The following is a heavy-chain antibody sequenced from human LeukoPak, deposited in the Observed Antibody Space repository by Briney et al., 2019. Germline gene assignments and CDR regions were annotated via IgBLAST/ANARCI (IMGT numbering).Heavy chain of an antibody. D-gene: IGHD3-10*01. CDR1: GFTFSNAW. CDR3: TTDVYYGSGSTPFFDY. V-gene: IGHV3-15*01. J-gene: IGHJ4*02. CDR2: IKSKTDGGTT. Sequence: GGSLRLSCAASGFTFSNAWMSWVRQAPGKGLEWVGCIKSKTDGGTTDDAAPVKGRFTISRDDSKNTLYLQMNSLKTEDTAVYYCTTDVYYGSGSTPFFDYWGQGTLVTVSS.